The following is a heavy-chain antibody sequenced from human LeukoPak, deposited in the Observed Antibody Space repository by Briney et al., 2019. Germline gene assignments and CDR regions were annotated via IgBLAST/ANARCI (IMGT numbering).Heavy chain of an antibody. J-gene: IGHJ4*02. Sequence: SETLSLTCTVSGGSISSYYWTWIRQPPGRGLEWIGYIPYSGSTTYNPSLRSRVTMSVDTSKNQCSLKLRSVTAADTAVFYCARHALATVTDPSFDYWGQGTLVTVSS. V-gene: IGHV4-59*08. D-gene: IGHD2-21*02. CDR2: IPYSGST. CDR1: GGSISSYY. CDR3: ARHALATVTDPSFDY.